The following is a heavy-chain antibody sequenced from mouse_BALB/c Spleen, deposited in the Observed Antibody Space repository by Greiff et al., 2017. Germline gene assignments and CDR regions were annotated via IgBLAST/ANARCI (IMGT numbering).Heavy chain of an antibody. D-gene: IGHD2-3*01. CDR2: IDPANGNT. CDR3: ARSFDGYLYAMDY. J-gene: IGHJ4*01. CDR1: GFNIKDTY. V-gene: IGHV14-3*02. Sequence: VQLQQSGAELVKPGASVKLSCTASGFNIKDTYMHWVKQRPEQGLEWIGRIDPANGNTKYDPKFQGKATITADTSSNTAYLQLSSLTSEDTAVYYCARSFDGYLYAMDYWGQGTSVTVSS.